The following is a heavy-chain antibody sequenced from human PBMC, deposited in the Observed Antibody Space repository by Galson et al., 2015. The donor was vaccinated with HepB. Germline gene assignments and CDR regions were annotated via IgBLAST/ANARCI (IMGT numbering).Heavy chain of an antibody. D-gene: IGHD4-23*01. CDR3: AGVRWVDRAFDI. J-gene: IGHJ3*02. V-gene: IGHV3-13*05. CDR2: ISTDGDP. Sequence: SLRLSCAASGFTFSTYDLHWVRQVTGKGLEWVSAISTDGDPIYADSVRGRFTISRENAKNSWYLQMNSLRVKDTAVYYCAGVRWVDRAFDIWGQGTMVTVSS. CDR1: GFTFSTYD.